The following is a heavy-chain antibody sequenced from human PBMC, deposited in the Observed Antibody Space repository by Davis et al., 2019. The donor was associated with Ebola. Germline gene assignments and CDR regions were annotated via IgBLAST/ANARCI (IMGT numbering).Heavy chain of an antibody. CDR3: VTNSDGTFDY. J-gene: IGHJ4*02. CDR2: VNPNRDET. D-gene: IGHD4-23*01. CDR1: GYTFTRYD. V-gene: IGHV1-8*01. Sequence: ASVKVSCKASGYTFTRYDVNWVRQVSGQGLEWMGWVNPNRDETVYAQKFQGRITMTRDTSISTVYMELASLTSEDTALYFCVTNSDGTFDYWGQGTLITVSS.